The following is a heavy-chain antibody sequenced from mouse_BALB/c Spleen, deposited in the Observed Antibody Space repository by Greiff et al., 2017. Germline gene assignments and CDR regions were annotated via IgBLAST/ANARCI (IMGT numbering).Heavy chain of an antibody. J-gene: IGHJ3*01. CDR2: IDPENGDT. V-gene: IGHV14-4*02. Sequence: VQLQQSGAELVRSGASVKLSCTASGFNIKDYYMHWVKQRPEQGLEWIGWIDPENGDTEYAPKFQGKATMTADTSSNTAYLQLSSLTSEDTAVYYCNVYGRGFADWGQGTLVTVSA. CDR1: GFNIKDYY. CDR3: NVYGRGFAD. D-gene: IGHD1-1*01.